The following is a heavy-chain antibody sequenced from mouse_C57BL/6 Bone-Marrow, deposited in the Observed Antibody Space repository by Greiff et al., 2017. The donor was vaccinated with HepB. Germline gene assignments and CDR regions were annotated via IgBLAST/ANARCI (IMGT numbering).Heavy chain of an antibody. CDR3: ARSRWDYYAGYFDV. CDR1: GYTFTSYD. J-gene: IGHJ1*03. CDR2: IYPRDGST. Sequence: QVQLKQSGPELVKPGASVKLSCKASGYTFTSYDINWVKQRPGQGLEWIGWIYPRDGSTKYNEKFKGKATLTVDTSSSTAYMELHSLTSEDSAVYLCARSRWDYYAGYFDVWGTGTTVTVSS. D-gene: IGHD2-1*01. V-gene: IGHV1-85*01.